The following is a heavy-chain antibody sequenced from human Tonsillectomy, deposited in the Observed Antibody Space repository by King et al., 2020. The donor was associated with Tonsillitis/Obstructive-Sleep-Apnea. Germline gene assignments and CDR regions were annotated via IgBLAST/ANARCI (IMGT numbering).Heavy chain of an antibody. V-gene: IGHV4-39*01. CDR3: ASLFDPRCGGDCYSLPFDY. CDR2: IYYSGST. CDR1: GGSISSSSYY. D-gene: IGHD2-21*02. J-gene: IGHJ4*02. Sequence: QLQESGPGLVKPSETLSLTCTVSGGSISSSSYYWGWIRQPPGKGLEWIGSIYYSGSTYYNPSLKSRVTISVDTSKNQFSLKLSSVTAADTAVYYCASLFDPRCGGDCYSLPFDYWGQGTLVTVSS.